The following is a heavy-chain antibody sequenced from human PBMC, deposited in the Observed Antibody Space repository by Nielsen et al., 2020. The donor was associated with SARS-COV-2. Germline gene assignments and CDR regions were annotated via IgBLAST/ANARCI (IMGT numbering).Heavy chain of an antibody. Sequence: GESLKISCAASGFTFSGYAMSWVRQAPGKGLEWVSTISGSGRDTFYADSVKGRFTISRDNAKNSLYLQMNSLRAEDTALYYCAKDKRDYGSMTSYGMDVWGQGTTVTVSS. CDR3: AKDKRDYGSMTSYGMDV. D-gene: IGHD3-10*01. CDR1: GFTFSGYA. J-gene: IGHJ6*02. CDR2: ISGSGRDT. V-gene: IGHV3-23*01.